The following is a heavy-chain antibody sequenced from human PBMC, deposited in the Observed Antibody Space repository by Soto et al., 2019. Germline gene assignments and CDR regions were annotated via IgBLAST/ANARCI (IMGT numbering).Heavy chain of an antibody. CDR3: TRDLRAYCSSTSCYELGY. Sequence: GSLRLSCAASVFTFSSYWMHWVRQAPGKGLVWVSRINRDGSDTAYADSVRGRFTISRDNAKDTLYLQMNSLRAEDTAVYFCTRDLRAYCSSTSCYELGYWGQGTLVTVSS. V-gene: IGHV3-74*01. J-gene: IGHJ4*02. CDR2: INRDGSDT. CDR1: VFTFSSYW. D-gene: IGHD2-2*01.